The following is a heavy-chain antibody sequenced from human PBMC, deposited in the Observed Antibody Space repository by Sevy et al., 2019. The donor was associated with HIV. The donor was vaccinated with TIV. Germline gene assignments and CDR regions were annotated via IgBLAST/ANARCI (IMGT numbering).Heavy chain of an antibody. Sequence: GGSLRLSCAASGFTFDDYAMHWVRQAPGKGLEWVSGISWNSGSIGYADSVKGRFTISRDNAKNSLYLQMNSLRAEDXXXXXXXXXXXXXXXXGGAFDIWGQGTMVTVSS. V-gene: IGHV3-9*01. CDR3: XXXXXXXXXXGGAFDI. CDR2: ISWNSGSI. J-gene: IGHJ3*02. D-gene: IGHD3-16*01. CDR1: GFTFDDYA.